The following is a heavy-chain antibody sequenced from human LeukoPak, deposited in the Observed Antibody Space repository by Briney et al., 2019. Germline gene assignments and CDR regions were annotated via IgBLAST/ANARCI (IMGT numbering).Heavy chain of an antibody. CDR2: ISGSGGST. CDR1: GFTFSSYA. J-gene: IGHJ4*02. V-gene: IGHV3-23*01. Sequence: GGSLRLSCAASGFTFSSYAMSWVRQAPGKGLEWVSAISGSGGSTYYADSVKGRFTISRDNSKNTLYLQMNSLRAEDTAVYYCAKVGFVVVPAGKVDYWGREPWSPSPQ. D-gene: IGHD2-2*01. CDR3: AKVGFVVVPAGKVDY.